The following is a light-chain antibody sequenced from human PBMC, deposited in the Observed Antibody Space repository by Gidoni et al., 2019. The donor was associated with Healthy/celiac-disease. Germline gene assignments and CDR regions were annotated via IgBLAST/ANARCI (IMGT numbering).Light chain of an antibody. CDR1: QSVSSY. CDR2: DAS. J-gene: IGKJ3*01. CDR3: QQRSNWPLT. V-gene: IGKV3-11*01. Sequence: EIVLTQSPATLSLSPGVRATLSCSSSQSVSSYLAWYQQKPGQAPRLLISDASKRATGIPARFSGSGSGTDFTLTISSLEPEEFAVYYCQQRSNWPLTFGPGTKVDIK.